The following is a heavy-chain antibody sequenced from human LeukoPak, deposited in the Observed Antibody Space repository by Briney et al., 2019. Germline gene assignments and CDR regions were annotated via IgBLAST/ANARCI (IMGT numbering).Heavy chain of an antibody. J-gene: IGHJ4*01. CDR2: ISSSSSYI. CDR3: ARDPPGGFDSSGYYN. Sequence: GGSLRLSCAASGFTFSSYSMNWVRQAPGKGLEWVSSISSSSSYIYYADSVKGRFTISRDNAKNSLYLQMNSLRAEDTAVYYCARDPPGGFDSSGYYNWGQGTLVTVSS. D-gene: IGHD3-22*01. V-gene: IGHV3-21*01. CDR1: GFTFSSYS.